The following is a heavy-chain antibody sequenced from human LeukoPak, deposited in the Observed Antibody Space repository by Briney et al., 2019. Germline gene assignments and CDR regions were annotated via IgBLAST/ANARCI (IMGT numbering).Heavy chain of an antibody. J-gene: IGHJ6*02. Sequence: ASVKVSCKASGYTFTSYAISWVRQAPGQGLEWMGWISAYNGNTNYAQKLQGRVTMTTDTSTSTAYMELMSLRSDDTAVYYCAKDRGYSYGYGYYGMDVWGQGTTVTVSS. CDR3: AKDRGYSYGYGYYGMDV. D-gene: IGHD5-18*01. V-gene: IGHV1-18*01. CDR1: GYTFTSYA. CDR2: ISAYNGNT.